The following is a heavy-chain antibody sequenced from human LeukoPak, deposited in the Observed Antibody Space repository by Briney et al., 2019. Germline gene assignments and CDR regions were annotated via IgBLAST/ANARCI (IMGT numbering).Heavy chain of an antibody. CDR3: ARASDYYYYYMDV. D-gene: IGHD6-6*01. Sequence: SGTLSLTCTVSGYSISSGYYWGWIRQPPGKGLEWIGSIYHSGSTYYNPSLKSRVTISVDTSKNQFSLKLSSVTAADTAVYYCARASDYYYYYMDVWGKGTTVTVSS. V-gene: IGHV4-38-2*02. CDR1: GYSISSGYY. J-gene: IGHJ6*03. CDR2: IYHSGST.